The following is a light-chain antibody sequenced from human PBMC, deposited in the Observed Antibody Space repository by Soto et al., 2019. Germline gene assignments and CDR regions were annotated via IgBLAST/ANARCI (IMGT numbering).Light chain of an antibody. CDR1: QSISTW. J-gene: IGKJ4*01. V-gene: IGKV1-5*03. CDR2: KAS. CDR3: QEYNAYPLT. Sequence: DIQMTQSPSTLSASVGDRVTITCRASQSISTWLAWYQQKPGKAPYLLIYKASSLEGGVPSRFSGSGSGPEFIIPISSLQPDDFATYYCQEYNAYPLTFGGGTTAEIK.